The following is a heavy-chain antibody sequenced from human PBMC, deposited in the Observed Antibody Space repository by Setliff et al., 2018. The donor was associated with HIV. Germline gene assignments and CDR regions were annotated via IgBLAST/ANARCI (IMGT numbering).Heavy chain of an antibody. V-gene: IGHV4-30-4*08. J-gene: IGHJ6*03. D-gene: IGHD2-15*01. Sequence: SETLSLTCTVSGDSISSGDYYWSWIRQPPGKGLEWIGNIYYSGSTYYNPSLKSRVTISVDTSKNQFSLKLRSVTAADTAMYYCARVSITYWYSIPTFYYYYMDVWGKGTKVTVS. CDR1: GDSISSGDYY. CDR2: IYYSGST. CDR3: ARVSITYWYSIPTFYYYYMDV.